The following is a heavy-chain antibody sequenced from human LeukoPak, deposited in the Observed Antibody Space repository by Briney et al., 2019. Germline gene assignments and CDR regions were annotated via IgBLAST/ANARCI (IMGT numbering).Heavy chain of an antibody. J-gene: IGHJ4*02. D-gene: IGHD5-18*01. CDR2: INHSGST. V-gene: IGHV4-34*01. Sequence: PSETLSLTCAVYGGSFSGYYWSWIRQPPEKELEWIGEINHSGSTNYNPSLKSRVTISVDTSKNQFSLKLSSVTAADTAVYYCARGGGRYSYVYFDYWGQGTLVTVSS. CDR1: GGSFSGYY. CDR3: ARGGGRYSYVYFDY.